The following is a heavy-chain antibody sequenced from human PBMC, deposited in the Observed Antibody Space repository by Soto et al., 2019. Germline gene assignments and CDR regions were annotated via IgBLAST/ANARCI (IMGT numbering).Heavy chain of an antibody. Sequence: QLRESGPGLVKPSGTLSLTCFVSGASISSTYWWSWVRQTPGKRLEWIGQIYHTGTTSYKRCVRDGVTIALDKSNSECSLGLTLVTAADTAVYYCATLPPRIVVVMTDLPTWGQGTLVTVSS. V-gene: IGHV4-4*02. CDR3: ATLPPRIVVVMTDLPT. D-gene: IGHD2-15*01. J-gene: IGHJ5*02. CDR2: IYHTGTT. CDR1: GASISSTYW.